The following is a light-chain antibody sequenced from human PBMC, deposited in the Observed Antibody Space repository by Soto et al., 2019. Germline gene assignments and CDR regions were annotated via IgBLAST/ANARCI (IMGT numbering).Light chain of an antibody. J-gene: IGLJ1*01. CDR1: SSDVGSYNL. CDR2: EVS. Sequence: QSALTQPASGSGSPGQSITISCTGTSSDVGSYNLVSWYQQHPGKAPKLMIYEVSKRPSGVSNGFSGSKSGNTASLTISGLHAEDEADYYCCSYAGSGTFYVFGTGTKVTVL. V-gene: IGLV2-23*02. CDR3: CSYAGSGTFYV.